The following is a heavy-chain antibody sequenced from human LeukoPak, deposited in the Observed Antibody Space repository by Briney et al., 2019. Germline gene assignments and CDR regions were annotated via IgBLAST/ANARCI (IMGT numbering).Heavy chain of an antibody. CDR1: GFTFSDAW. J-gene: IGHJ4*02. V-gene: IGHV3-15*01. D-gene: IGHD3-10*01. CDR2: IKSKTDDGTA. CDR3: AKDLYGSGSYQIRLFDY. Sequence: GGSLRLSCAASGFTFSDAWMSWVRQAPGKGLEWVGRIKSKTDDGTADYAAPVKGRFTISRDDSVTTLYLQMNSLRAEDTAVYYCAKDLYGSGSYQIRLFDYWGQGTLVTVSS.